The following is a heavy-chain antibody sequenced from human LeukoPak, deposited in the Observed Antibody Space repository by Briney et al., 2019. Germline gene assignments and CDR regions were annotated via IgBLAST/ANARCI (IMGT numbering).Heavy chain of an antibody. CDR2: INPSGGST. CDR3: ARGHEWLPN. V-gene: IGHV1-46*01. D-gene: IGHD6-19*01. Sequence: ASVKVSCKASGYTFTSYYMHWVRQAPGQGLEWMGIINPSGGSTSYAQKFQGRVTMTTDASTSTAFMELRSLRSEDTAVYYCARGHEWLPNWGQGTLVTVSS. J-gene: IGHJ4*02. CDR1: GYTFTSYY.